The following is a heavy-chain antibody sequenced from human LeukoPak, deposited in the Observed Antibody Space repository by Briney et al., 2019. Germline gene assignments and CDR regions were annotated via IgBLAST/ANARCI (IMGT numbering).Heavy chain of an antibody. Sequence: HPGGSLRLSCAASGFTFSTYGMHWVRQAPGKGLEWVAFIQYDGSNKYYTDSVKGRFTISRDSSKNTVYLQMNSLRAEDTAVYYCAKDQGYFTSAGYWGQGTLVTVSS. CDR2: IQYDGSNK. CDR1: GFTFSTYG. D-gene: IGHD6-13*01. CDR3: AKDQGYFTSAGY. V-gene: IGHV3-30*02. J-gene: IGHJ4*02.